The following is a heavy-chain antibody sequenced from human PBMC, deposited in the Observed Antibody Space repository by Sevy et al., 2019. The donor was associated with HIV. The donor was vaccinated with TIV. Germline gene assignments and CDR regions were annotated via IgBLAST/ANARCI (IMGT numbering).Heavy chain of an antibody. CDR1: GVSISPYY. D-gene: IGHD6-13*01. CDR3: ARGGPNQQQLDYFDY. CDR2: SGNT. V-gene: IGHV4-59*01. J-gene: IGHJ4*02. Sequence: SETLSLTCTVSGVSISPYYWAWIRQPPGKGLECIGFSGNTNYNPSLKTRVTTSVDPSKNQFSLKLSSVTAADTAIYYCARGGPNQQQLDYFDYWGQGTLVTVSS.